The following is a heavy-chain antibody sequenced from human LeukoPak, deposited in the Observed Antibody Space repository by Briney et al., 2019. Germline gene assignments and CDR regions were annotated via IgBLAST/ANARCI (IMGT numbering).Heavy chain of an antibody. Sequence: GASVKVSCKASGYTFTSYDINWVRQATGQGLEWMGWMNPNSGNTGYAQKFQGRVTMTRNTSISTAYMELSSLRSEDTAVYYCARGLRGYSYGVSGYYYYMDVWGKGTTVTVSS. J-gene: IGHJ6*03. CDR3: ARGLRGYSYGVSGYYYYMDV. D-gene: IGHD5-18*01. V-gene: IGHV1-8*01. CDR2: MNPNSGNT. CDR1: GYTFTSYD.